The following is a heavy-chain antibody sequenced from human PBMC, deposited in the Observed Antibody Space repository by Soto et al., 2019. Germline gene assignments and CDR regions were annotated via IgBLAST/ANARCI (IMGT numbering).Heavy chain of an antibody. CDR1: GFTFSSYA. J-gene: IGHJ4*02. V-gene: IGHV3-23*01. CDR2: ISGSGGST. Sequence: GGSLRLSCAASGFTFSSYAMSWVRQAPGKGLEWVSAISGSGGSTYYADSVKGRFTISRDNSKNTLYLQMNSLRAEDPAVYYCAKDPGVANFLIFDYWGQGTLVTVSS. CDR3: AKDPGVANFLIFDY. D-gene: IGHD2-15*01.